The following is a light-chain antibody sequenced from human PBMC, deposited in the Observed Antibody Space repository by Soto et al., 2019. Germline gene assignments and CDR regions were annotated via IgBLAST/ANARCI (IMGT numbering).Light chain of an antibody. CDR3: QVWDSSSDHPVV. CDR1: SGHSSYA. CDR2: LNSDGSH. J-gene: IGLJ2*01. V-gene: IGLV4-69*01. Sequence: QLVLTQSPSASASLGASVKLTCTLSSGHSSYAIAWHQQQPEKGPRYLMKLNSDGSHSKGDGIPDRFSGSSSGAERYLTISSLQSEDEADYYCQVWDSSSDHPVVFGGGTKVTVL.